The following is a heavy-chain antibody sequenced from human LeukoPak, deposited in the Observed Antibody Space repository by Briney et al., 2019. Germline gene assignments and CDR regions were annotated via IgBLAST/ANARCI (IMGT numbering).Heavy chain of an antibody. CDR1: GGSISTYY. V-gene: IGHV4-59*08. CDR3: ARRSRVGTRNWFDP. J-gene: IGHJ5*02. CDR2: IYYSGST. D-gene: IGHD2-15*01. Sequence: SETLSLTCTVSGGSISTYYWSWIRQPPGKGLEWIGYIYYSGSTNYNPSLKSRVTISVDTSKNQFSLKLSSVTAADTAVYYCARRSRVGTRNWFDPWGQGTLVTVSS.